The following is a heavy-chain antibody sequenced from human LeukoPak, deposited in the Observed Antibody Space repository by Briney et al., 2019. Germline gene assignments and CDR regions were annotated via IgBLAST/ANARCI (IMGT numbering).Heavy chain of an antibody. CDR3: AREEYNGSYYFDY. CDR2: ISSSSSYI. CDR1: GIPFSKAW. D-gene: IGHD1-26*01. J-gene: IGHJ4*02. V-gene: IGHV3-21*01. Sequence: GGSLRLSCSASGIPFSKAWMSWVRQAPGKGLGWVSSISSSSSYIYYADSVKGRFTISRDNAKNSLYLQMNSLRAEDTAVYYCAREEYNGSYYFDYWGQGTLVTVSS.